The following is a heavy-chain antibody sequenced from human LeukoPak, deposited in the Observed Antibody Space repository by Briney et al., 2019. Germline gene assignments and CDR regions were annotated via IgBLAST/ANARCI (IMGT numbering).Heavy chain of an antibody. CDR2: ISAYNGNT. J-gene: IGHJ6*02. CDR1: GYTFTSYG. V-gene: IGHV1-18*01. D-gene: IGHD2-15*01. Sequence: ASVKVSCKASGYTFTSYGISWVRQAPGQGLEWMGWISAYNGNTNYAQKLQGRVTMTTDTSTSTDYMELRSLRSDDTAVYYCARDKVVAATPYYYYYGMDVWAKGPRSPSP. CDR3: ARDKVVAATPYYYYYGMDV.